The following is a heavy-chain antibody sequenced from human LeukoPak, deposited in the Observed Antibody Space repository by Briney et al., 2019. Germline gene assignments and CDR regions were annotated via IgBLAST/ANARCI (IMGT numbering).Heavy chain of an antibody. J-gene: IGHJ3*02. V-gene: IGHV3-21*01. CDR1: GFTFSSYS. CDR2: ISSSSYI. D-gene: IGHD3-22*01. CDR3: ARDRDSSGYYPDAFDI. Sequence: GGSLRLSCAASGFTFSSYSMNWVRQAPGKGLEWVSSISSSSYIYYADSVKGRFTISRDNAKNSLYLQMNSLRAEDTAVYYCARDRDSSGYYPDAFDIWGQGTMVTVSS.